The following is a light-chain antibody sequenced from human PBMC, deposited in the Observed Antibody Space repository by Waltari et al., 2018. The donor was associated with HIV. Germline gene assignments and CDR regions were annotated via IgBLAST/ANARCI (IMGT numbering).Light chain of an antibody. CDR3: AAWDDSLNAWV. V-gene: IGLV1-44*01. J-gene: IGLJ3*02. CDR2: SNN. CDR1: SSNIGSNI. Sequence: QSVLTQPPSASGTPGQRVSISCSGSSSNIGSNIVNWYQQLPGTAPKLLIYSNNQRPSAVPDRCSGSKSGTSASRAISGLQSEDEADYYCAAWDDSLNAWVFGGGTKLTVL.